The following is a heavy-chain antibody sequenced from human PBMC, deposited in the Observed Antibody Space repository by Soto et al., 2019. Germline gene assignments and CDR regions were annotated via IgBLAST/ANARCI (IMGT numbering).Heavy chain of an antibody. J-gene: IGHJ4*02. Sequence: QVQLVESGGGVVQPGRSLRLSCEASGFAFRSYAVHWVRQAPGKGLDWVALISYDGSNVYYADSVKGRFTISRDNSKNTLYLQMNSLRAEDKAVYYCASRRGFGTYYFAYWGQGTLVTVSS. V-gene: IGHV3-30*14. CDR2: ISYDGSNV. D-gene: IGHD1-7*01. CDR3: ASRRGFGTYYFAY. CDR1: GFAFRSYA.